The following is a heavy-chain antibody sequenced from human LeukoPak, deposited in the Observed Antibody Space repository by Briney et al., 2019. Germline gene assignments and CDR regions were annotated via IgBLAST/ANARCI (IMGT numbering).Heavy chain of an antibody. CDR2: IYNTGST. V-gene: IGHV4-39*01. CDR3: ARRWYTSDY. J-gene: IGHJ4*02. Sequence: SETLSLTCTVSGGSISSSRYYWGWIRQPPWKGLEWIGSIYNTGSTYYNPSLKSRVTISVDTSKNQFSLKLSSVTAADTAVYYCARRWYTSDYWGQGTLVTVSS. CDR1: GGSISSSRYY. D-gene: IGHD6-13*01.